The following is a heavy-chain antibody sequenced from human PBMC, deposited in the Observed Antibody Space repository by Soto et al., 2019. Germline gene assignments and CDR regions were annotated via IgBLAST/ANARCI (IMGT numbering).Heavy chain of an antibody. V-gene: IGHV4-39*02. Sequence: SETLSLTCAVSGGSFSSINYCWGWIRQPPGEGLEWIGTFCYSGTTYYNPSLRSRVTASVDTSRNQFSLKLSSVTAADTAVYYCARDYDSSATEDYWGQGTLVTVSS. J-gene: IGHJ4*02. D-gene: IGHD3-22*01. CDR3: ARDYDSSATEDY. CDR1: GGSFSSINYC. CDR2: FCYSGTT.